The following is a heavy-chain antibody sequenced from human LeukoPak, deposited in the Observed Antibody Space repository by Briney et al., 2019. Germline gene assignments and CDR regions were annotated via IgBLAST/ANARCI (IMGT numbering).Heavy chain of an antibody. J-gene: IGHJ3*02. CDR2: ISSSGSTI. CDR3: ARALDYYDSSGYQSDAFDI. CDR1: GFTFSSYG. V-gene: IGHV3-48*04. D-gene: IGHD3-22*01. Sequence: GRSLRLSCAASGFTFSSYGMHWVRQAPGKGLEWVSYISSSGSTIYYADSVKGRFTISRDNAKNSLYLQMNSLRAEDTAVYYCARALDYYDSSGYQSDAFDIWGQGTMVTVSS.